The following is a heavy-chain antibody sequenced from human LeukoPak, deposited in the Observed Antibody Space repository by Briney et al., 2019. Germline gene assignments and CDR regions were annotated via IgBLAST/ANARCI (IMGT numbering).Heavy chain of an antibody. Sequence: SETLSLTCTVSGGPISSCRYYWGWIRQPPGKGLEWIGSIYYSGRTYYNPSLKSRVTISVDTSKNQFSLKLSSVTAADTAVYYCARVEEGYGSGRRGNFYYYYMDVWGKGTTVTVSS. J-gene: IGHJ6*03. D-gene: IGHD3-10*01. CDR1: GGPISSCRYY. V-gene: IGHV4-39*01. CDR3: ARVEEGYGSGRRGNFYYYYMDV. CDR2: IYYSGRT.